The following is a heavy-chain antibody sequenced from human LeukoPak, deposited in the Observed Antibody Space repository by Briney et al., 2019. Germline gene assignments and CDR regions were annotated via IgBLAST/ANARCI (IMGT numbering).Heavy chain of an antibody. D-gene: IGHD1-26*01. CDR3: AKDPRVGASAAEYFQY. CDR2: LSASGAGT. CDR1: GFTFSTYA. Sequence: GGSLRLSCAASGFTFSTYALTWVRQAPGKGLEGVSSLSASGAGTFYADSVKGRFTVSRDNSKNTLYLQMNSLRAEDTAVYYCAKDPRVGASAAEYFQYWGQGTLVTVSS. J-gene: IGHJ1*01. V-gene: IGHV3-23*01.